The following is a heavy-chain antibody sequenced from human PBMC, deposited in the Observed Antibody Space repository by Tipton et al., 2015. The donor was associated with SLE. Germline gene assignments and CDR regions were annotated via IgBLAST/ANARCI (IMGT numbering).Heavy chain of an antibody. V-gene: IGHV4-61*02. D-gene: IGHD3-3*01. CDR2: IYTSGST. CDR1: GGSISSGSYY. Sequence: LRLSCTVSGGSISSGSYYWSWIRQPAGKGLEWIGRIYTSGSTNYNPSLKSRVTISVDTSKNQFSLKLSPVTAADTAVYYCARITIFGVVGFDCWGQGTLVTVSS. J-gene: IGHJ4*02. CDR3: ARITIFGVVGFDC.